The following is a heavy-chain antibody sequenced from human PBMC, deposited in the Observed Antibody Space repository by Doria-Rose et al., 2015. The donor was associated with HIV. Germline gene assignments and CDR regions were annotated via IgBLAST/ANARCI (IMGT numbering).Heavy chain of an antibody. J-gene: IGHJ4*02. D-gene: IGHD6-13*01. CDR1: GVSLSSPGMG. V-gene: IGHV2-26*01. CDR2: IFSDDER. CDR3: ARIKSSRWYHKYYLDF. Sequence: QITLKESGPVLVKPTETLTLTCTVSGVSLSSPGMGVSWIRQPPGKALEWLANIFSDDERSYNTSLRSRLTISRGTSKSKVVLTMTDMDPVDTATYYCARIKSSRWYHKYYLDFWGQGTLVIVSA.